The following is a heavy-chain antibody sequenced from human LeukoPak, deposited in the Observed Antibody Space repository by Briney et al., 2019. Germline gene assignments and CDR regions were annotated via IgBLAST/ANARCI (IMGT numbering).Heavy chain of an antibody. V-gene: IGHV4-59*01. D-gene: IGHD3-10*01. J-gene: IGHJ5*01. CDR2: NHYTGST. CDR1: GGSISSYY. Sequence: SETLSLTCTVSGGSISSYYWTWIRQPPGKGLEWIGYNHYTGSTNHNPSLKSRVTMSVDTSKNQFSLKLSSVTAADTAVYYCARGRSGGDWFDSWGQGTLVTVSS. CDR3: ARGRSGGDWFDS.